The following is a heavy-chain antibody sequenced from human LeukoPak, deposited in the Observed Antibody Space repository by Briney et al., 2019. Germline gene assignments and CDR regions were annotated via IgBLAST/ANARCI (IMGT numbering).Heavy chain of an antibody. J-gene: IGHJ6*02. CDR2: IKQDGSEK. V-gene: IGHV3-7*01. CDR3: ARACKQEEDCYGMDV. Sequence: PGGSLRLSCAASGFTFSSYWMSWVRQAPGKGLEWVANIKQDGSEKYYVDSVKGRFTISRDNAKNSLYLQMNSLRAEDTAVYYCARACKQEEDCYGMDVWGQGTTVTVSS. CDR1: GFTFSSYW. D-gene: IGHD2-8*01.